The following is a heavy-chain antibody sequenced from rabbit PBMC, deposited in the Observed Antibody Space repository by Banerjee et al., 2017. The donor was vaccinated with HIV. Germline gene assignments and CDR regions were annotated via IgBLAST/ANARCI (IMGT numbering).Heavy chain of an antibody. V-gene: IGHV1S47*01. Sequence: QEQLVESGGGLVTLGGSLKLSCKASGIDFSSYGISWVRQAPGKGLEWIAYIYPDYGSTDYASWVNGRFTISLDNAQNTVFLQMISLTAADTATYFCARTGYAGYGYANYFNLWGPGTLVTVS. CDR3: ARTGYAGYGYANYFNL. CDR2: IYPDYGST. CDR1: GIDFSSYG. D-gene: IGHD6-1*01. J-gene: IGHJ4*01.